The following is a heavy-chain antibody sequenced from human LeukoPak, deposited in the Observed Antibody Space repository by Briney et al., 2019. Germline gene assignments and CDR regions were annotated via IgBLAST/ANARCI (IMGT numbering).Heavy chain of an antibody. J-gene: IGHJ4*02. CDR3: ARGPSWYFDY. Sequence: ASVKVSCKASGYTFTSYYMHWVRQAPGQGLEWMGWINPNSGGTNYAQKFQGRVTMTRDTSVSTAYMELSRLRSDDTAVYHCARGPSWYFDYWGQGTLVTVSS. CDR1: GYTFTSYY. D-gene: IGHD2-2*01. CDR2: INPNSGGT. V-gene: IGHV1-2*02.